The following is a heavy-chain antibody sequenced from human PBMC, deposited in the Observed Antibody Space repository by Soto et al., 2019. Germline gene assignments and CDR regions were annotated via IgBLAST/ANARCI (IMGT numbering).Heavy chain of an antibody. CDR2: INPSGGST. CDR3: ARMTGEYQLLIYFDY. CDR1: GYTFTSYY. V-gene: IGHV1-46*01. D-gene: IGHD2-2*01. Sequence: ASVKVSCKXSGYTFTSYYMHWVRQAPGQGLEWMGIINPSGGSTSYAQKFQGRVTMTRDTSTSTVYMELSSLRSEDTAVYYCARMTGEYQLLIYFDYWGQGTLVTVSS. J-gene: IGHJ4*02.